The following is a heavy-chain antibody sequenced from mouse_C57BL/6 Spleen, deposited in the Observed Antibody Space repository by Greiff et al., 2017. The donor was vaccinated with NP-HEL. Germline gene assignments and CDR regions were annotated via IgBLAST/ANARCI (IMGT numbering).Heavy chain of an antibody. CDR1: GYTFTSYG. CDR2: IYPRSGNT. D-gene: IGHD1-1*01. CDR3: ARRGVITVGGDY. J-gene: IGHJ2*01. Sequence: QVQLKQSGAELARPGASVKLSCKASGYTFTSYGISWVKQRTGQGLEWIGEIYPRSGNTYYNEKFKGKATLTADKSSSTAYMELRSLTSEDSAVYFCARRGVITVGGDYWGQGTTLTVSS. V-gene: IGHV1-81*01.